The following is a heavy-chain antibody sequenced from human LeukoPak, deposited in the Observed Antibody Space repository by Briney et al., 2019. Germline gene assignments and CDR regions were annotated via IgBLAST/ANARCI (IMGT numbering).Heavy chain of an antibody. Sequence: GRSLRLSCAASGFTFDDYAMHWVRQAPGKGLEWVSGISWNSGSIGYGDSVKGRFTISRDNAKNSLYLQMYSLRFEDTALYYCAKGTGSPIHDAFDIWGQGTMVTVSS. CDR1: GFTFDDYA. V-gene: IGHV3-9*01. J-gene: IGHJ3*02. D-gene: IGHD5-18*01. CDR2: ISWNSGSI. CDR3: AKGTGSPIHDAFDI.